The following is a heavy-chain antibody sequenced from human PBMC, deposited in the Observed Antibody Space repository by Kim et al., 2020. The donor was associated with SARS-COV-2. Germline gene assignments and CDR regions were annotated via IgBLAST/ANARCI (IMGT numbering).Heavy chain of an antibody. V-gene: IGHV3-74*01. Sequence: GGSLRLSCAASGFTFSSYWMHWVRQAPGKGLVWVSRINSDGSSTSYADSVKGRFTISRDNAKNTLYLQMNSLRAEDTAVYYCARELAVYIVALYYYYYGMDVWGQGTTVTVSS. J-gene: IGHJ6*02. CDR3: ARELAVYIVALYYYYYGMDV. CDR2: INSDGSST. D-gene: IGHD5-12*01. CDR1: GFTFSSYW.